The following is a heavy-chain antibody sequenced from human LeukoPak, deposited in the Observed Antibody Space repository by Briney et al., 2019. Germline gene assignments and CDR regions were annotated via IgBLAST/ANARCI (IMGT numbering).Heavy chain of an antibody. V-gene: IGHV4-59*01. CDR2: IYYSGST. CDR1: GGSISSYY. J-gene: IGHJ2*01. CDR3: ARHLVGYCSSTSCSNWYFDL. D-gene: IGHD2-2*01. Sequence: SETLSLTCTVSGGSISSYYWSWIRQPPGKGLEWIGYIYYSGSTNYNPSLKSRVTISVDTSKNQFSLKLSSVTAADTAVYYCARHLVGYCSSTSCSNWYFDLWGRGTLVTVSS.